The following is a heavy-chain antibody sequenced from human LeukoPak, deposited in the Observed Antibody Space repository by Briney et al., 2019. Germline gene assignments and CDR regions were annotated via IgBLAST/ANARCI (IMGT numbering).Heavy chain of an antibody. Sequence: SVKVSCKASGGTFSSYAISWMRQAPGQGLKWMGRIIPILGIANYAQKFQGRVTITTDESTSTAYMELSSLRSEDTAVYYCARSITIFGVAPLDYYYYMDVWGKGTTVTVSS. CDR3: ARSITIFGVAPLDYYYYMDV. CDR2: IIPILGIA. D-gene: IGHD3-3*01. V-gene: IGHV1-69*04. CDR1: GGTFSSYA. J-gene: IGHJ6*03.